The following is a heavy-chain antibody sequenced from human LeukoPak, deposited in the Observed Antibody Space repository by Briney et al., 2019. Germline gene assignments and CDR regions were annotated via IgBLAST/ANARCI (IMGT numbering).Heavy chain of an antibody. J-gene: IGHJ4*02. CDR2: IYYSGST. CDR1: GGSISSYY. CDR3: ARVSGWLLDY. Sequence: SETLSLTCAVSGGSISSYYWSWIRRPPGKGLEWIGYIYYSGSTNYNPSLKSRVTISVDTSKNQFSLKLSSVTAADTAVYYCARVSGWLLDYWGQGTLVTVSS. D-gene: IGHD3-10*01. V-gene: IGHV4-59*01.